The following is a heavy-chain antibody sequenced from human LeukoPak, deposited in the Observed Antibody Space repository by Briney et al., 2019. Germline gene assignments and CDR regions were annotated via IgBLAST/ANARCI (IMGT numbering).Heavy chain of an antibody. CDR1: GYSITGGYY. CDR2: IYYSGST. Sequence: SETLSLTCAVSGYSITGGYYWSWIRQPPGKGLEWIGYIYYSGSTNYNPSLKSRVTISVDTSKNQFSLKLSSVTAADTAVYYCARGLYDFWSGPLFDYWGQGTLVTVSS. V-gene: IGHV4-61*08. CDR3: ARGLYDFWSGPLFDY. D-gene: IGHD3-3*01. J-gene: IGHJ4*02.